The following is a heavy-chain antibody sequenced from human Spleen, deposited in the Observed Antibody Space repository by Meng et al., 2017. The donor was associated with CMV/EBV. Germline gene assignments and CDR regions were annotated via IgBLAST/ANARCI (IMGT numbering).Heavy chain of an antibody. CDR1: VSTWSYY. Sequence: VSTWSYYWNGIRQPPGKGLEWIGYIYYSGSTNYNPSLKSRVTMSVDTSKSQFSLKLSSVSAADTAVYYCARRAAVYSSSSVSGYFGLWGRGTLVTVSS. J-gene: IGHJ2*01. CDR2: IYYSGST. V-gene: IGHV4-61*01. CDR3: ARRAAVYSSSSVSGYFGL. D-gene: IGHD6-6*01.